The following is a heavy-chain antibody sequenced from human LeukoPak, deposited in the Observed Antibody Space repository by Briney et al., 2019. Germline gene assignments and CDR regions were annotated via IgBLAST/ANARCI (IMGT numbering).Heavy chain of an antibody. V-gene: IGHV3-21*01. D-gene: IGHD2-15*01. Sequence: KSGGSLRLSCAASGFTFSSYSMNWVRQAPGKGLEWVSSISSSSSYIYYADSVKGRFTISRDNAKNSLYLQMNSLRAEDTAVYYCALTVVVAAQEMADWGQGTLLTVSS. J-gene: IGHJ4*02. CDR2: ISSSSSYI. CDR3: ALTVVVAAQEMAD. CDR1: GFTFSSYS.